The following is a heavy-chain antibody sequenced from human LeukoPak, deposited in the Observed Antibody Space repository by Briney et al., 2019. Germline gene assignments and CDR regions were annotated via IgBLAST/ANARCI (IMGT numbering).Heavy chain of an antibody. Sequence: SETLSLTCAVYGGSFSGYYWSWIRQPPGKRLEGIGEINHSGSTNYNPSLKSRVTISVDTSKNEFSMKLSSVTAADTAVYYCARVESERDGSGSYSSIDYWGQGTLVTVSS. V-gene: IGHV4-34*01. D-gene: IGHD3-10*01. CDR1: GGSFSGYY. J-gene: IGHJ4*02. CDR3: ARVESERDGSGSYSSIDY. CDR2: INHSGST.